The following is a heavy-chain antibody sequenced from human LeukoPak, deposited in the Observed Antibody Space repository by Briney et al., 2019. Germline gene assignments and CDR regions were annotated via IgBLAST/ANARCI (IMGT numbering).Heavy chain of an antibody. Sequence: GGSLRLSCAASGFTVSSNYMSWVRQAPGKGLEWVSVIYSGGSTYYADSVKGRFTISRDNSKNTLYLQMNSLRAEDTAVYYCAKNRGIAVAASFDYWGQGTLVTVSS. J-gene: IGHJ4*02. CDR2: IYSGGST. V-gene: IGHV3-53*01. CDR3: AKNRGIAVAASFDY. CDR1: GFTVSSNY. D-gene: IGHD6-19*01.